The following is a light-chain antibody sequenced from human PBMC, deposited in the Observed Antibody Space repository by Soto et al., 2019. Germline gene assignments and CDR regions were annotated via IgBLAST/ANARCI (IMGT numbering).Light chain of an antibody. J-gene: IGKJ1*01. Sequence: EIVLTQSPGTLSLSPGERATLSCRASQSVSSSYLAWYQQKPGQAPRLLIYGASSRATGIPDRFSGSGSGTDFTLTIIRLEHEDFAVYYCPQYGSSPPWTFGQGTKVEI. CDR1: QSVSSSY. CDR2: GAS. V-gene: IGKV3-20*01. CDR3: PQYGSSPPWT.